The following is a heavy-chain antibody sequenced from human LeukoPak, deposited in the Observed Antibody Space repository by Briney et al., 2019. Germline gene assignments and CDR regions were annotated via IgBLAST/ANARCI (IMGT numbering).Heavy chain of an antibody. D-gene: IGHD2-2*01. CDR2: ISSSSSYI. CDR3: ASPRYAASQN. V-gene: IGHV3-21*04. CDR1: GFTFSSYS. J-gene: IGHJ4*02. Sequence: GGSLRLSCAASGFTFSSYSMNWVRQAPGKGLEWVSSISSSSSYIYYADSVKGRFTISRDNSKNTLYLQMNSLRAVDTAVYYCASPRYAASQNWGQGTLVTVSS.